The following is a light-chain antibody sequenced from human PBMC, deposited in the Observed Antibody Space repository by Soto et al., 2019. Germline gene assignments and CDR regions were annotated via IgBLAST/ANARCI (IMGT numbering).Light chain of an antibody. J-gene: IGKJ1*01. V-gene: IGKV3-11*01. Sequence: EVVLTQSPATLSLSPGERATLSCRASQSVSTYLAWYQQKPGQAPRLLIYDASKRATGIPVRFSGSGSGTDFTLTITSLEPEDFGLYYCQQRSNWPPAWTFGQGTKVHI. CDR1: QSVSTY. CDR2: DAS. CDR3: QQRSNWPPAWT.